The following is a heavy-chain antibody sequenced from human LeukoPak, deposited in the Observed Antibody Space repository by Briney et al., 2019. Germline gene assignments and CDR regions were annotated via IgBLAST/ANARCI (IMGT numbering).Heavy chain of an antibody. CDR2: IYHTGTT. J-gene: IGHJ4*02. D-gene: IGHD3-10*01. CDR1: GNSISSGYY. CDR3: ARKGRGPYGSVNGYFDY. V-gene: IGHV4-38-2*02. Sequence: SETLSLTCTVSGNSISSGYYWGWIRQPPGKGLEWIGIIYHTGTTYYNSSLKSRVTISVDTSKNQFSLRLNFVTAADTAVYYCARKGRGPYGSVNGYFDYWGQGTLVTVSS.